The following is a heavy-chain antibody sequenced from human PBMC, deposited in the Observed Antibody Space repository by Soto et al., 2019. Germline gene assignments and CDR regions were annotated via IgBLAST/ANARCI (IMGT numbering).Heavy chain of an antibody. CDR2: IYYSGST. Sequence: SETLSLTCTVSGGSVSSGSYYRSWIRQPPGKGLEWIGYIYYSGSTNYNPSLKSRVTISADTSKNQFSLKLSSVTAADTAVYYCARDGDGYNYWGQGTLVTVSS. D-gene: IGHD5-12*01. CDR1: GGSVSSGSYY. CDR3: ARDGDGYNY. V-gene: IGHV4-61*01. J-gene: IGHJ4*02.